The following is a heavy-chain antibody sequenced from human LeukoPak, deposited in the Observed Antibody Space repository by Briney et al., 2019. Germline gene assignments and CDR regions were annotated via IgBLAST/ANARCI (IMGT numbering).Heavy chain of an antibody. J-gene: IGHJ4*02. Sequence: GGSLRLSCAVSGFTFDHYAMHWVRQAPGKGLQWVASISWNSGTIAYGDSVKGRFTISRDNAKNSLYLQMHSLRSDDTAVYYCAKGPSGVAVYYFQFWGQGTLVTVSS. CDR3: AKGPSGVAVYYFQF. D-gene: IGHD6-19*01. CDR1: GFTFDHYA. CDR2: ISWNSGTI. V-gene: IGHV3-9*01.